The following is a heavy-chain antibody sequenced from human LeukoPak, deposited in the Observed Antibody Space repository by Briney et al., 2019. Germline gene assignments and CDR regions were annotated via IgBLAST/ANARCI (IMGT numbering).Heavy chain of an antibody. CDR2: ISAYNDNT. V-gene: IGHV1-18*01. Sequence: ASVKVSCKASGYTFTSYGISWVRQAPGQGLERMGWISAYNDNTNYAQKLQGRVTMTTDTSTSTAYMDLRSLRSDDTAVYYCARTCSTSCPYWYFDLWGRGTLVTVSS. CDR3: ARTCSTSCPYWYFDL. D-gene: IGHD2-2*01. CDR1: GYTFTSYG. J-gene: IGHJ2*01.